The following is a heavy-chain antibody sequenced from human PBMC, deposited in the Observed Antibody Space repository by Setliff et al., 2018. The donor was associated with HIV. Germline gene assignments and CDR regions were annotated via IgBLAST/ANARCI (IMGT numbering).Heavy chain of an antibody. Sequence: SETLSLTCTVSGGPITTSDYYWSWIRQPPGKGLEWIGAIYYSGSTYYSPSLKSRVTISVDTSKNQFSLNLNTVTAADTAAYYCAIQYCGGDCHLYYCMDVWCKGTTVTVSS. CDR1: GGPITTSDYY. D-gene: IGHD2-21*02. CDR3: AIQYCGGDCHLYYCMDV. V-gene: IGHV4-39*01. CDR2: IYYSGST. J-gene: IGHJ6*03.